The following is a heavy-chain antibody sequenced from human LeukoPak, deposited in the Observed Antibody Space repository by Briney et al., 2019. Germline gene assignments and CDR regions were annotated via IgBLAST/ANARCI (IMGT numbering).Heavy chain of an antibody. CDR1: GFSFSTYA. Sequence: GGSLRLSCAATGFSFSTYAMTWVRQAPGEGLEWVSVISGSGGSTYYADSVKGRFTISRDNAKNSLYLQMNSLRAEDTAVYYCARDRCSGGSCYLKYWGQGTLVTVSS. D-gene: IGHD2-15*01. J-gene: IGHJ4*02. CDR2: ISGSGGST. CDR3: ARDRCSGGSCYLKY. V-gene: IGHV3-23*01.